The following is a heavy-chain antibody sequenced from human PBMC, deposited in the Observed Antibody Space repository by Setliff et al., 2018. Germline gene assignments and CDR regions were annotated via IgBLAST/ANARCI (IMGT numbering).Heavy chain of an antibody. J-gene: IGHJ6*03. Sequence: ASVKVSCKASGNTFTGYYIHWLRQAPGQGLEWMGWINTNTGNPSYAQGFTGRFVFSLDTSVTTAYLQISSLKADDTAIYYCARASRFGTTMWRGDYYMDVWGKGTTVTVSS. V-gene: IGHV7-4-1*02. D-gene: IGHD3-10*01. CDR3: ARASRFGTTMWRGDYYMDV. CDR1: GNTFTGYY. CDR2: INTNTGNP.